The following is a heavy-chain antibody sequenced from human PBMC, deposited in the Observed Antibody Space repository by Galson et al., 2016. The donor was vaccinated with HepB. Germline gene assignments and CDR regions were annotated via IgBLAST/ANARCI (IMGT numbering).Heavy chain of an antibody. J-gene: IGHJ5*02. CDR3: ARDEDSNYAWFDP. Sequence: TLSLTCNVFGDSMSRDVYYWSWIRQHPGKGLEWIGYIHSSGSAHYNPSLKSRVIISLDTSKNQFFLKLTSVTAADTAVYYCARDEDSNYAWFDPWGQGTLVIVSS. V-gene: IGHV4-31*03. D-gene: IGHD4-11*01. CDR2: IHSSGSA. CDR1: GDSMSRDVYY.